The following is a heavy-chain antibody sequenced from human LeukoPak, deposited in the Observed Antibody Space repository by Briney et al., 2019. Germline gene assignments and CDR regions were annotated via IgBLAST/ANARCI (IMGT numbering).Heavy chain of an antibody. CDR3: ATEGYTYRGVFDY. CDR1: GYALRSHG. CDR2: ISNDNGTT. D-gene: IGHD1-1*01. Sequence: GASVKVSCKASGYALRSHGLTWVRQAPGQGPQWMGWISNDNGTTNYGQKFQGRVTLSTDISTSTTYMELRSLRSDDTAVYYCATEGYTYRGVFDYWGRGTVVTVPS. J-gene: IGHJ4*02. V-gene: IGHV1-18*01.